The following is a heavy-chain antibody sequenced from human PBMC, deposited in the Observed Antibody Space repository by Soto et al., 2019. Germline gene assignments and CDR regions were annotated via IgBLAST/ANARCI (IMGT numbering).Heavy chain of an antibody. V-gene: IGHV4-4*02. CDR1: GGSISSTKW. D-gene: IGHD4-4*01. J-gene: IGHJ6*02. CDR3: ATQTISYTWDV. Sequence: QVQLQESGPGLVKPSGTLSLTCAVSGGSISSTKWWTWVRQPPGKGLEWIAEIPHSEGSNYNPSLKSRVAMSLDNSKNQFSLRLSSVTAADTAVYYCATQTISYTWDVWGQGTTVTVS. CDR2: IPHSEGS.